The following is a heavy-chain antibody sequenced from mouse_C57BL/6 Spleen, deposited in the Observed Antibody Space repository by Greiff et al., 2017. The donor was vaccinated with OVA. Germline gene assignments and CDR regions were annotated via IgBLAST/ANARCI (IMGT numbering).Heavy chain of an antibody. D-gene: IGHD2-1*01. V-gene: IGHV1-20*01. Sequence: VQLQQSGPELVKPGDSVKISCKASGYSFTGYFMNWVMQSHGKSLEWIGRINPYNGDTFYNQKFKGKATLTVYKYSSKAHMELRSLTSEASAVYYCARSGNYYLKGAMDYWGQGTSVTVSS. CDR2: INPYNGDT. CDR1: GYSFTGYF. J-gene: IGHJ4*01. CDR3: ARSGNYYLKGAMDY.